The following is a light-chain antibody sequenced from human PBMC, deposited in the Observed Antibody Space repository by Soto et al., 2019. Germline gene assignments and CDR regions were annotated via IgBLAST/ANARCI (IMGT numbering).Light chain of an antibody. CDR3: QQYNNWPLFT. J-gene: IGKJ3*01. Sequence: EKVMSQSPATLSMSPGGRATLSCRASQSIGSNLAWYQQKPGQAPRLLIYGASTRATGIPARFSGNGFGTDFTLTISSLQSEDFAVYFCQQYNNWPLFTFGPGTKVDIK. V-gene: IGKV3-15*01. CDR1: QSIGSN. CDR2: GAS.